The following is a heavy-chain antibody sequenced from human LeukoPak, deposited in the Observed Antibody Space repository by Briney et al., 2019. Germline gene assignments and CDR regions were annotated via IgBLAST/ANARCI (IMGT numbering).Heavy chain of an antibody. CDR1: GFTVSSNY. J-gene: IGHJ4*02. Sequence: GGSLRLACAASGFTVSSNYMSWVRQAPGKGLEWVSVIYSGGSTYYADSVKGRFTISRDNSKNTLYLQMNSLRSEDTAVYYCARGGGYYDILTGYYILDYWGQGTLVTVSS. V-gene: IGHV3-53*05. CDR3: ARGGGYYDILTGYYILDY. CDR2: IYSGGST. D-gene: IGHD3-9*01.